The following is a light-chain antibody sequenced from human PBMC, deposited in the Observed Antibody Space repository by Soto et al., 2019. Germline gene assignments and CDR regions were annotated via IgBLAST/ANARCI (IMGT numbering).Light chain of an antibody. J-gene: IGKJ1*01. CDR3: QQYNDYSPRT. CDR1: QSISSW. Sequence: DIQMTQSPSTLSASVGDRVTITCRASQSISSWLAWYQQKPGKAPKLRIYKASNLESGVPSRFSGSQSGTEFTLTISSLQPDDFATYFCQQYNDYSPRTFGQGTKVEIK. CDR2: KAS. V-gene: IGKV1-5*03.